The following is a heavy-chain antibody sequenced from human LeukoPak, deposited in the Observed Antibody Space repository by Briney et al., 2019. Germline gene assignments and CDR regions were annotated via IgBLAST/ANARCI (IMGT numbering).Heavy chain of an antibody. Sequence: PSETLSLTCTVSGGSINSYYWSWIRQPPGKGLEWIGSIFHSGSTYYNPSLRSRVTISVDTSKNQLSLRLRSVTAADTAVYYCARGYGDFRVEGRYFHSWGQGTLVTVSS. CDR2: IFHSGST. D-gene: IGHD4-17*01. J-gene: IGHJ4*02. CDR1: GGSINSYY. V-gene: IGHV4-59*05. CDR3: ARGYGDFRVEGRYFHS.